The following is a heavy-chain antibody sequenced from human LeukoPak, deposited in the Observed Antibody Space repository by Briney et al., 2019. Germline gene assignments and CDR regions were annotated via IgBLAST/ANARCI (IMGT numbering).Heavy chain of an antibody. CDR2: IYHSGST. Sequence: TPSETLSLTCTVSGDSISSYYWSWIRQPPGKGLEWLGYIYHSGSTNYNPSLKSRVTISVGTSRNQFSLKLSSVTAADTAVFYCARIVSGGYSLFYFDYWGQGTLVTVSS. D-gene: IGHD5-18*01. CDR3: ARIVSGGYSLFYFDY. V-gene: IGHV4-59*12. J-gene: IGHJ4*02. CDR1: GDSISSYY.